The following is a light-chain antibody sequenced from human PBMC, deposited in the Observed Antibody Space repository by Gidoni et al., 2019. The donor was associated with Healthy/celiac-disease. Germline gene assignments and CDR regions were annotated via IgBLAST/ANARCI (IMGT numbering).Light chain of an antibody. CDR2: DAS. J-gene: IGKJ4*01. V-gene: IGKV1-33*01. Sequence: DIQMTQSPSSLSASVGDRVTLTCQASQDISNYLNWYQQKPGKAPKLLIYDASNLETGVPSRFSGSGSRTDFTFTISSLQPEDIETYYCQQYDNLPLTFGEGTKVEIK. CDR1: QDISNY. CDR3: QQYDNLPLT.